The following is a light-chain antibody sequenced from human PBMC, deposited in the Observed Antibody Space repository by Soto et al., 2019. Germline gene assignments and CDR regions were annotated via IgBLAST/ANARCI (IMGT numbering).Light chain of an antibody. Sequence: IVLAQSPGTLSLSPGERATLSCRASQTVSSNYLAWYQQKPGQAPRLLIYGASSRATGIPVRFSGSGSGTDFTLTISRLEPEDFAVYYCQHYGSSPLTFGGGTKVDI. CDR3: QHYGSSPLT. J-gene: IGKJ4*01. CDR2: GAS. CDR1: QTVSSNY. V-gene: IGKV3-20*01.